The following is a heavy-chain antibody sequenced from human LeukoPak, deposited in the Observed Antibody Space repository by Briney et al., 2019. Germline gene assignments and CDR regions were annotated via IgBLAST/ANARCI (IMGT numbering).Heavy chain of an antibody. CDR3: AAKRGYSSSF. Sequence: SETLSLTCFVSGDSISSNNYDWGWIRQPPGKGLEWIASIYYSGNTFYSPSLKTRVTISVDASKNQVSLSLTSVTAADAALYYCAAKRGYSSSFWGQGTLVAVSS. J-gene: IGHJ4*02. D-gene: IGHD5-18*01. V-gene: IGHV4-39*01. CDR2: IYYSGNT. CDR1: GDSISSNNYD.